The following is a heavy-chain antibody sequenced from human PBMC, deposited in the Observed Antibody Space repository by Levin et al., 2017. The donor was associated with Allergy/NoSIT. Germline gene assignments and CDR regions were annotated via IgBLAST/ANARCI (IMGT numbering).Heavy chain of an antibody. V-gene: IGHV1-46*01. Sequence: GESLKISCKASGYTFTRYYMHWVRQAPGQGLEWMGIINCSGGSTNYAQKFQGRVTMTRDTSTSTVYMELSSLRSEDSAVYYCASAVYYYGSGSPDNWFDPWGQGTLVTVSS. CDR1: GYTFTRYY. CDR2: INCSGGST. D-gene: IGHD3-10*01. CDR3: ASAVYYYGSGSPDNWFDP. J-gene: IGHJ5*02.